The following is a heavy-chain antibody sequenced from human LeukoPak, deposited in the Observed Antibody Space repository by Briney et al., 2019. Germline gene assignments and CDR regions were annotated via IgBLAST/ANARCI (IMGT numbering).Heavy chain of an antibody. V-gene: IGHV3-7*01. CDR3: ASSAFYGDSDY. Sequence: GGSLRLSCAASGFTFSSYWMSWVRQAPGKGLEWVANIKQDGSEKYYVDSVKGRFTISRDNAKNSLYLQMNSLRAEDTAVYCCASSAFYGDSDYWGQGTLVTVSS. J-gene: IGHJ4*02. D-gene: IGHD4-17*01. CDR2: IKQDGSEK. CDR1: GFTFSSYW.